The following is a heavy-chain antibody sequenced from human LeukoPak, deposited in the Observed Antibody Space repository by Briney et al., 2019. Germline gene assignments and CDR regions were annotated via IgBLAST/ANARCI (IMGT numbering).Heavy chain of an antibody. CDR2: IRSKAYGGTT. Sequence: GGSLRLSCTASGFTFGDYAMSWVRQAPGKGLEWVGFIRSKAYGGTTEYAASVKGRFTISRDDSKSIAYLQMNSLKTEDTAVYYCTGGPTRYDYVWGSWPDFDYWGQGNLVTVSS. CDR1: GFTFGDYA. CDR3: TGGPTRYDYVWGSWPDFDY. D-gene: IGHD3-16*01. J-gene: IGHJ4*02. V-gene: IGHV3-49*04.